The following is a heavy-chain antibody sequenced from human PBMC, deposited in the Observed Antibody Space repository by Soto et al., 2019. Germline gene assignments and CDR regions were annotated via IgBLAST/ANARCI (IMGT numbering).Heavy chain of an antibody. CDR2: ISSTSIYI. D-gene: IGHD2-15*01. CDR1: GFTFSDYS. Sequence: EVQLVESGGGLVKPGGSLRLSCAASGFTFSDYSMTWVRQAPGKGLEWVSSISSTSIYIFYADSVKGRFTISRDNAKKPLDLQMDSLRAEDTAVYYCARDANLVDSWGQGTLVIVSS. J-gene: IGHJ4*02. CDR3: ARDANLVDS. V-gene: IGHV3-21*01.